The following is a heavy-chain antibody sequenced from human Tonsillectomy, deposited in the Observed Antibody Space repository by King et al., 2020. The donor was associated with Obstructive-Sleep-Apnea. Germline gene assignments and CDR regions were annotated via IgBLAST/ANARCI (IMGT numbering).Heavy chain of an antibody. CDR3: ARDRPRDDYGDLHEVY. Sequence: VQLVESGGGLVQPGGSLRLSCTVSGFTFSNYWMTWVRQAPGKGLEWVANIKQDGGEKYYVDSVKGRFTISRDNAKNSLYLQMNSLGAEDTAVYYCARDRPRDDYGDLHEVYWGQGTLVTVSS. J-gene: IGHJ4*02. V-gene: IGHV3-7*01. CDR1: GFTFSNYW. CDR2: IKQDGGEK. D-gene: IGHD4-17*01.